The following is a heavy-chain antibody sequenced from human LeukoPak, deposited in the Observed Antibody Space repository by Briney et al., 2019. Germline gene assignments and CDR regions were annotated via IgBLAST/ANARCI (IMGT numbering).Heavy chain of an antibody. D-gene: IGHD2-2*01. Sequence: GGSLRLSCAASGFTFSSYSMNWVRQAPGKGLVWVSRINPDGSTTTYADSVEGRFAISRDNAKNTLYLQMSSLRAEDTAVYYCARVGVGMYHFDHWGQGTLVTVSS. CDR1: GFTFSSYS. V-gene: IGHV3-74*01. CDR2: INPDGSTT. CDR3: ARVGVGMYHFDH. J-gene: IGHJ4*02.